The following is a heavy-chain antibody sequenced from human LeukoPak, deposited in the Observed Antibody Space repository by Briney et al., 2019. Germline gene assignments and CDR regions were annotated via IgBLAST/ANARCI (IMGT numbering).Heavy chain of an antibody. CDR2: IYYSGST. V-gene: IGHV4-39*01. D-gene: IGHD6-13*01. CDR1: GGSLSSSSYY. J-gene: IGHJ5*02. CDR3: ARAKQQLVDWFDP. Sequence: SETLSLTCTVSGGSLSSSSYYWGWIRQPPGKGLEWIGSIYYSGSTYYNPSLKSRVTISVDTSKNQFSLKLSSVTAADTAVYYCARAKQQLVDWFDPWGQGTLVTVSS.